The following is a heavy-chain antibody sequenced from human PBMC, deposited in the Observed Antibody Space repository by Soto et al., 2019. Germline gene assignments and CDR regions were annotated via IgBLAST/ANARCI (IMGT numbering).Heavy chain of an antibody. CDR2: VSSGGDTT. CDR1: GCNFTRYA. D-gene: IGHD3-3*01. V-gene: IGHV3-23*01. Sequence: EVQLLDSGGDLVKPGGSLRLTCAASGCNFTRYALTWVRQAPGKGLEWVSSVSSGGDTTYYAKSVRGRFTISRDNSKNIVYLQMNSLRTDDTAIYYCASDRDTNVSGVVGCFDPWGQGTLVIVSS. J-gene: IGHJ5*02. CDR3: ASDRDTNVSGVVGCFDP.